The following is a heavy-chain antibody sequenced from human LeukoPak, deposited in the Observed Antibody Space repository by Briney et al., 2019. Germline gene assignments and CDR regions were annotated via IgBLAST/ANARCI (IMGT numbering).Heavy chain of an antibody. D-gene: IGHD3-10*01. CDR2: TSYDGSKK. CDR1: GFSFSSYT. CDR3: ARDLYYYGSGRHFQY. Sequence: PGRSLRLSCAASGFSFSSYTMHWVRQAPGKGLEWVALTSYDGSKKYYADSVKGRFTISRDNSKNTLYLQMDSLRAEDMALYYCARDLYYYGSGRHFQYWGQGTLVTVSS. V-gene: IGHV3-30-3*01. J-gene: IGHJ1*01.